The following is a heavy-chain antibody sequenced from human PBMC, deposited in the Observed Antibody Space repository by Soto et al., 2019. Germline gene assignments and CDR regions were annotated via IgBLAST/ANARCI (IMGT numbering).Heavy chain of an antibody. Sequence: GGSLRLSCAASGFTFSSYAMSWVRQAPGKGLEWVSSISGSGGTTYYADSAKGRFTISRDNSKNTLYLQMNSLRAEDTAVYYCANGITIFGVVIGSHYMDVWGKGTTVTVSS. CDR2: ISGSGGTT. CDR3: ANGITIFGVVIGSHYMDV. V-gene: IGHV3-23*01. J-gene: IGHJ6*03. CDR1: GFTFSSYA. D-gene: IGHD3-3*01.